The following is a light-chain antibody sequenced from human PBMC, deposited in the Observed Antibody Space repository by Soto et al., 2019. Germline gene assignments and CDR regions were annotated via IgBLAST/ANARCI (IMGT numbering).Light chain of an antibody. Sequence: QSALTQPASVSGSPGQSITISCTGTSSDVGTYNFVSWYQQHPGKAPRLMIYDDIKRPSGVSTRFSGSKSDNTASLTISGLQAEDEADYYCCSFAGSAGTDRFVFGSGTKLTVL. CDR3: CSFAGSAGTDRFV. CDR1: SSDVGTYNF. V-gene: IGLV2-23*01. CDR2: DDI. J-gene: IGLJ1*01.